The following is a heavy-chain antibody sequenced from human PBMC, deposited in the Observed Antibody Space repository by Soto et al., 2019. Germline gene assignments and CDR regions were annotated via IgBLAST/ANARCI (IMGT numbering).Heavy chain of an antibody. CDR1: GGTFSSYA. Sequence: SVKVSCKASGGTFSSYAISWVRQAPGQGLEWMGGIIPIFGTANYAQKFQGRVTITADESTSTAYMELSSLRSEDTAVYYCAGEGGDNSAGGYYYGMDVWGQGTTVTVSS. CDR2: IIPIFGTA. V-gene: IGHV1-69*13. J-gene: IGHJ6*02. CDR3: AGEGGDNSAGGYYYGMDV. D-gene: IGHD4-17*01.